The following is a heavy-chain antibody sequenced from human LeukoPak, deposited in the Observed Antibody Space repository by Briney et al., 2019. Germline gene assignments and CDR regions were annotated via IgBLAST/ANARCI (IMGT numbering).Heavy chain of an antibody. CDR3: ARDTEYYYYYYMDV. J-gene: IGHJ6*03. V-gene: IGHV4-61*02. Sequence: PSETLSLTCTVSGVSISSGSYYWSWIRQPAGKGLEWIGRIYTSGSTNYNPSLKSRVTISVDTSKNQFSLKLSSVTAADTAVYYCARDTEYYYYYYMDVWGKGTTVTVSS. D-gene: IGHD4-17*01. CDR2: IYTSGST. CDR1: GVSISSGSYY.